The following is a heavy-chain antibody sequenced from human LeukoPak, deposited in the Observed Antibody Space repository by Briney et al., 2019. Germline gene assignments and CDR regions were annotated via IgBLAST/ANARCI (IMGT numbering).Heavy chain of an antibody. V-gene: IGHV3-23*01. D-gene: IGHD6-13*01. CDR3: AKVETAAAATLRGFDY. CDR2: IGGSGGST. J-gene: IGHJ4*02. Sequence: GGSLRLSCVASGFTFSSYAMSWVRQAPGKGLEWVSSIGGSGGSTYYADSVKGRFTISRDNSKNTLYLQMNSLRAEDTPVYYCAKVETAAAATLRGFDYWGQGTLVTVSS. CDR1: GFTFSSYA.